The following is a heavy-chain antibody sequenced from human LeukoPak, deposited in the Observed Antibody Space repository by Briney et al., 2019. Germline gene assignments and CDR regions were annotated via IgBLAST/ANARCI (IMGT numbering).Heavy chain of an antibody. CDR1: GGSISSSSYY. J-gene: IGHJ4*02. CDR3: ARIWFGLRRLYYFDY. V-gene: IGHV4-39*07. CDR2: IYYSGST. Sequence: SETLSLTCTVSGGSISSSSYYWGWIRQPPGKGLEWIGNIYYSGSTYYNPSLESRVTMSLDTPKNQFSLKLSSVTAADTAVYFCARIWFGLRRLYYFDYWGQGTLVTVSS. D-gene: IGHD3-10*01.